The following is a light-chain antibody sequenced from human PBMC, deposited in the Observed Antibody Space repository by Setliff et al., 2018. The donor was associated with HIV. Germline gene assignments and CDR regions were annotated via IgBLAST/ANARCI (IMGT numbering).Light chain of an antibody. CDR3: AAWDDSVSSPV. V-gene: IGLV1-47*01. CDR2: KNN. J-gene: IGLJ3*02. CDR1: NYNIGYNY. Sequence: SALTQPPSVSGTPGPRVSISCSGSNYNIGYNYVYWYQQFPGAAPKLLIQKNNQRPSGVPDRFSGSKSGTSASLAISGLRSDDEADYFCAAWDDSVSSPVFGGGTKVTVL.